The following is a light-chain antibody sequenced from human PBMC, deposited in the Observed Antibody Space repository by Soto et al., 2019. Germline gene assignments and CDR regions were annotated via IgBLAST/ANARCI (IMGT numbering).Light chain of an antibody. Sequence: DVVMTQSPLSLPVTLGQPASISCRSSQSLIHSDGSTYLSWFQQRPGQSPRRLIYEVSDRDSGVXDXXSGSGAGTDFTLTISRVEAEDVGVYYCMQGTHWPWTFGQETEVEIK. J-gene: IGKJ1*01. CDR3: MQGTHWPWT. V-gene: IGKV2-30*02. CDR1: QSLIHSDGSTY. CDR2: EVS.